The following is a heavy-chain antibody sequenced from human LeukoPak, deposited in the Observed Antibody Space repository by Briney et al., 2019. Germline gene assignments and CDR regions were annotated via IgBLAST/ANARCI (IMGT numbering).Heavy chain of an antibody. CDR3: AKDRGKYCSSTSCPIDY. D-gene: IGHD2-2*01. CDR2: ISGSGGST. Sequence: GGSLRLSCAASGFTFSSYAMSRVRQAPGKGLEWVSAISGSGGSTYYADSVKGRFTISRDNSKNTLYLQMNSLRAEDTAVYYCAKDRGKYCSSTSCPIDYWGQGTLVTVSS. CDR1: GFTFSSYA. J-gene: IGHJ4*02. V-gene: IGHV3-23*01.